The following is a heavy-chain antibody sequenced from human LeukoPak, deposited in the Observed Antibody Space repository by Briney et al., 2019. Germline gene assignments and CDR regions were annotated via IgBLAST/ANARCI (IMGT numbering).Heavy chain of an antibody. CDR2: ISAYNGNT. CDR3: ARDAVTPYCSSTSCYRDYYYMDV. J-gene: IGHJ6*03. D-gene: IGHD2-2*01. V-gene: IGHV1-18*01. CDR1: GYTFTSYG. Sequence: ASVKVSCKASGYTFTSYGISWVRQAPGQGLEWMGWISAYNGNTNYAQKLQGRVTMTTDTSTSTAYMELNSLRSEDTAVYYCARDAVTPYCSSTSCYRDYYYMDVWGKGTTVTVSS.